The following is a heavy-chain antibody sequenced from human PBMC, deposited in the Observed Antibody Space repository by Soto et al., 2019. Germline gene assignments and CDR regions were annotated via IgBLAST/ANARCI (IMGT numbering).Heavy chain of an antibody. V-gene: IGHV1-46*01. J-gene: IGHJ3*02. CDR1: GYTFTSYY. CDR3: ARVPVSYDSSDFGDAFDI. Sequence: ASVKVSCKASGYTFTSYYMHWVRQAPGQGLEWMGIINPSGGSTSYAQKFQGRVTMTRDTSTSTVYMELSSLRSEDTAVYYCARVPVSYDSSDFGDAFDIWGQGTIVT. D-gene: IGHD3-22*01. CDR2: INPSGGST.